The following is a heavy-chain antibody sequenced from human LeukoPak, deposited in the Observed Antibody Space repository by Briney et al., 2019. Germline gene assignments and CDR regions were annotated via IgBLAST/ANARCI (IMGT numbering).Heavy chain of an antibody. V-gene: IGHV3-48*01. CDR3: AKDRVVVVAAALYFDA. J-gene: IGHJ4*02. CDR1: GFTFSSYS. Sequence: GGSLRLSCAASGFTFSSYSMNWVRQAPGKGLEWVSYISSSSSTIYYADSVKGRFTISRDNSKNMLFVQMNSLRAEDTAIYYCAKDRVVVVAAALYFDAWGQGTLVTVSS. D-gene: IGHD2-15*01. CDR2: ISSSSSTI.